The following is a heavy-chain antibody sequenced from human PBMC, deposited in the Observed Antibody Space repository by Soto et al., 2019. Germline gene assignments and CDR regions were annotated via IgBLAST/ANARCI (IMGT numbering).Heavy chain of an antibody. D-gene: IGHD6-13*01. J-gene: IGHJ6*02. CDR3: AKDRGAAALPYYYGMDV. V-gene: IGHV3-30*18. CDR1: GFTFSSYG. Sequence: GSLRLSCAASGFTFSSYGMHWVRQAPGKGLEWVAVISYDGSNKYYAAPVKGRFTISRDNSKNTLYLQMNSLRAEDTAVYYCAKDRGAAALPYYYGMDVWGQGPTVTVSS. CDR2: ISYDGSNK.